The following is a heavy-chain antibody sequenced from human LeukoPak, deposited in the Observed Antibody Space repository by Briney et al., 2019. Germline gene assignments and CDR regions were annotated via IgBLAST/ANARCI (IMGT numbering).Heavy chain of an antibody. V-gene: IGHV3-74*01. J-gene: IGHJ4*02. Sequence: GGSLGLSCAAPGFTLNGYWMHWVRQAPGKGLVWVSRINSDGSTTSYADSVKGRFTISRDNAKNSLYLQMNSLRVEDTALYYCARNYPDGGGGRYFDWLPVFWGQGTLVTVSS. CDR3: ARNYPDGGGGRYFDWLPVF. CDR1: GFTLNGYW. D-gene: IGHD3-9*01. CDR2: INSDGSTT.